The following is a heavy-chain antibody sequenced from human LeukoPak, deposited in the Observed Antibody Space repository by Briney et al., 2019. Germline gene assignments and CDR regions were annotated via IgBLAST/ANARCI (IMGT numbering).Heavy chain of an antibody. CDR2: INPSGGST. V-gene: IGHV1-46*01. J-gene: IGHJ4*02. CDR3: AKTGVGAPSYFDY. Sequence: ASVKVSCKASGYTFTTYYMHWVRQAPGQGLEWMGIINPSGGSTSYAQKFQGRVTMTRDTSTSTVYMELSSLRSEDTAIYYCAKTGVGAPSYFDYWGQGTLVTVSS. D-gene: IGHD1-26*01. CDR1: GYTFTTYY.